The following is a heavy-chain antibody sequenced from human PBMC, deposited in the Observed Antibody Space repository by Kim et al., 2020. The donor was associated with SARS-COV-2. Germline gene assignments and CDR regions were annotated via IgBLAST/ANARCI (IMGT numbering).Heavy chain of an antibody. D-gene: IGHD3-16*02. CDR3: AADLGELSSNFDY. CDR1: GFTFTSSA. J-gene: IGHJ4*02. V-gene: IGHV1-58*01. Sequence: SVKVSCKASGFTFTSSAVQWVRQARGQRLEWIGWIVVGSGNTNYAQKFQERVTITRDMSTSTAYMELSSLRSEDTAVYYCAADLGELSSNFDYWGQGTLVTVSS. CDR2: IVVGSGNT.